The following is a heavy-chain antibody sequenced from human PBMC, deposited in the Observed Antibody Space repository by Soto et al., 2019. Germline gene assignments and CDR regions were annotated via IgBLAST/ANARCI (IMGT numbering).Heavy chain of an antibody. J-gene: IGHJ3*02. CDR3: ARASAYCGGDCYWGDAFDI. CDR1: GGSISSGGYS. Sequence: LSLTCAVSGGSISSGGYSWSWIRQPPGKGLEWIGYIYHSGSTYYNPSLKSRVTISVDRSKNQFSLKLSSVTAADTAVYYCARASAYCGGDCYWGDAFDIWGQGTMVTVSS. D-gene: IGHD2-21*02. CDR2: IYHSGST. V-gene: IGHV4-30-2*01.